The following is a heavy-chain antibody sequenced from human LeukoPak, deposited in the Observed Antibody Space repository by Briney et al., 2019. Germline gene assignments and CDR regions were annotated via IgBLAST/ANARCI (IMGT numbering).Heavy chain of an antibody. CDR1: GFTFSSCA. CDR2: IWYDGSNK. V-gene: IGHV3-33*08. J-gene: IGHJ4*02. D-gene: IGHD4-11*01. CDR3: VRVGYTNYGIDY. Sequence: PGGSLRLSCAASGFTFSSCAMSWVRQAPGKGLEWVAVIWYDGSNKYYADSVKGRFTISRDSSKNTLDLQMNSLRAEDTAVYYCVRVGYTNYGIDYWGQGTLVTVSS.